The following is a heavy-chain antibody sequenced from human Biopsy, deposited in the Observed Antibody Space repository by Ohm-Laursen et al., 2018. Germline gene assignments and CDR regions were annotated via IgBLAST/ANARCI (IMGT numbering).Heavy chain of an antibody. CDR2: IVVGSGHT. V-gene: IGHV1-58*01. CDR1: GFTFSSSA. J-gene: IGHJ6*02. Sequence: SVKVSCKASGFTFSSSAVQWVRQARGQRLEWIGWIVVGSGHTNYAQKFQERVTITRDMSTSTAYMELTSLRSKDTAVYYCAATSTLYYYYYAMDVWGQGTTVTVSS. CDR3: AATSTLYYYYYAMDV.